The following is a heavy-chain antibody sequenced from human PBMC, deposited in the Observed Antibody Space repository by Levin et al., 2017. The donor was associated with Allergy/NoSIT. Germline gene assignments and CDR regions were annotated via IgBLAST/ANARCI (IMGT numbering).Heavy chain of an antibody. CDR2: IYYSGST. CDR1: GGSISSSSYY. CDR3: ARSENDILTGSLGAFDI. D-gene: IGHD3-9*01. V-gene: IGHV4-39*01. Sequence: SQTLSLTCTVSGGSISSSSYYWGWIRQPPGKGLEWIGSIYYSGSTYYNPSLKSRVTISVDTSKNQFSLKLSSVTAADTAVYYCARSENDILTGSLGAFDIWGQGTMVTVSS. J-gene: IGHJ3*02.